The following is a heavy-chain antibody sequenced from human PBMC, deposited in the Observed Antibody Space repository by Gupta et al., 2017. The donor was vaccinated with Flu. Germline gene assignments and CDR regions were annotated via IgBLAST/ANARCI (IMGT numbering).Heavy chain of an antibody. CDR3: ARVPVGMGVTGKHAFDI. J-gene: IGHJ3*02. CDR2: INHSGST. D-gene: IGHD2-21*02. CDR1: GGSFRGYY. Sequence: QVQLQQWGAGLLKPSETLSLTCAVYGGSFRGYYWSWIRQPPGKGLEWIGEINHSGSTNYNPSLKRRVTISVDTSKNQVSLKLSSVTAADTAVYYCARVPVGMGVTGKHAFDIWGQGTMVTVSS. V-gene: IGHV4-34*01.